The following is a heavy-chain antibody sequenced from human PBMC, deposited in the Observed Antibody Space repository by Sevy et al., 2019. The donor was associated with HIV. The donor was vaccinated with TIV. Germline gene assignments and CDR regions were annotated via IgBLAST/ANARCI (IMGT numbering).Heavy chain of an antibody. J-gene: IGHJ4*02. D-gene: IGHD3-9*01. V-gene: IGHV3-15*01. CDR1: GFTFSNAW. CDR2: IKSKIDGATR. Sequence: GGSLRLSCAASGFTFSNAWMSWVRQAPGKGMESVGRIKSKIDGATRDLAAPVKGRITISRDDSRNTLYLQMNSLKTEDTGVYYCATGLGKSDFDYWGQGTLVTVSS. CDR3: ATGLGKSDFDY.